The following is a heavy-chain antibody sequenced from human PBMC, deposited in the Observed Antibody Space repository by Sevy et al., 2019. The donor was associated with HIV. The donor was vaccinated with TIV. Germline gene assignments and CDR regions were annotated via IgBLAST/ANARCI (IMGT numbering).Heavy chain of an antibody. D-gene: IGHD2-15*01. CDR2: IKPDGSEQ. J-gene: IGHJ5*02. Sequence: GGSLRLSCATSGFTFSNYWMTWVRHTPGKGLEWVANIKPDGSEQYYADSVKGRFTISRDNAKDSLYLQVSSLRAEDTALYYCARGGVSAPLSGGNHWGQGALVTVSS. V-gene: IGHV3-7*03. CDR1: GFTFSNYW. CDR3: ARGGVSAPLSGGNH.